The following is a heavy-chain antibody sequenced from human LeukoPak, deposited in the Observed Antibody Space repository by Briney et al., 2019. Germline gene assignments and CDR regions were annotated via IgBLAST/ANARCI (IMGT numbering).Heavy chain of an antibody. CDR2: IYYSGIT. D-gene: IGHD6-19*01. Sequence: SETLSLTCTVSGGSIRSSSYYWGWIRQPPGKGLRWIRSIYYSGITYYNPSLKSQITISVDTSKNQFSLKLSSVTAADTAVYYCARVTTSFSGWIDAFDIWGQGTMVTVSS. CDR3: ARVTTSFSGWIDAFDI. V-gene: IGHV4-39*07. CDR1: GGSIRSSSYY. J-gene: IGHJ3*02.